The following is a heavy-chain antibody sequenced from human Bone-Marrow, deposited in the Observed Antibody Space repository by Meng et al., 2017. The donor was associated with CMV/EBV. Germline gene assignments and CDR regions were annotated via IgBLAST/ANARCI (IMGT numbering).Heavy chain of an antibody. J-gene: IGHJ5*02. CDR3: AHGRPSGYDFWSGYYRSQNWFNP. CDR2: IYWNDDK. V-gene: IGHV2-5*01. D-gene: IGHD3-3*01. Sequence: SGPTLVKPTQTLTLTCTFSGFSLSTSGVGVGWIRQPPGKALEWLALIYWNDDKRYSPSLKSRLTITKDTSKNQVVLTMTNMDPVDTATYYCAHGRPSGYDFWSGYYRSQNWFNPWGRGTLFTVSS. CDR1: GFSLSTSGVG.